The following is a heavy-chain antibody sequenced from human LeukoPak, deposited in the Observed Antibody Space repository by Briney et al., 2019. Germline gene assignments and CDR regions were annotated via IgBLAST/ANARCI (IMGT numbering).Heavy chain of an antibody. V-gene: IGHV1-18*01. J-gene: IGHJ5*02. CDR2: ISAYNGNT. D-gene: IGHD2-15*01. Sequence: ASVKVSCKASGYTFTSYDINWVRQAPGQGLEWMGWISAYNGNTNYAQKLQGRVTMTTDTSTSTAYMELRSPRSDDTAVYYCARGRCSGGSCYPRFDPWGQGTLVTVSS. CDR3: ARGRCSGGSCYPRFDP. CDR1: GYTFTSYD.